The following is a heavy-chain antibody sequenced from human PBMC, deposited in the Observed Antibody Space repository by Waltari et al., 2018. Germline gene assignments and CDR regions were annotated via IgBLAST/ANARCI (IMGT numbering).Heavy chain of an antibody. CDR3: ARQIMYATMVRGAARLDGNYFDP. CDR1: GASLTSTTPY. Sequence: QVHLQESGPGLVKPSETLSLLCTVSGASLTSTTPYWRWIRQSPGKGLEWIGRVYYNGTTHFNPSLKSRVTISLDTSKSQFSLTLSSVTAADTAVYFCARQIMYATMVRGAARLDGNYFDPWGQGTLVTVSS. CDR2: VYYNGTT. D-gene: IGHD3-10*01. V-gene: IGHV4-39*01. J-gene: IGHJ5*02.